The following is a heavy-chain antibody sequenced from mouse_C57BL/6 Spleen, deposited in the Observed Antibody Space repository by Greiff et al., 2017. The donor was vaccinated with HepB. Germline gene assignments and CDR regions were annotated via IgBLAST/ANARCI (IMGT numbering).Heavy chain of an antibody. D-gene: IGHD2-4*01. J-gene: IGHJ4*01. CDR3: ARSDYEGYYAMDY. Sequence: VQLQQSGAELVKPGASVKMSCKASGYTFTSYWITWVKQRPGQGLEWIGDIYPGSGSTNYNEKFKSKATLTVDTSSSTAYMQLSSLTSEDSAVYYCARSDYEGYYAMDYWGQGTSVTVSS. V-gene: IGHV1-55*01. CDR2: IYPGSGST. CDR1: GYTFTSYW.